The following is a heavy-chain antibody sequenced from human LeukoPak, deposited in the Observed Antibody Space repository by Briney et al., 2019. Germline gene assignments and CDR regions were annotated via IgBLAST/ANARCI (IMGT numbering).Heavy chain of an antibody. CDR3: ASGSGSFPLDY. CDR1: GGPISSSSYY. D-gene: IGHD1-26*01. CDR2: IYYSGST. J-gene: IGHJ4*02. Sequence: SETLSLTCTVSGGPISSSSYYWGWIRQPPGKGLEWIGSIYYSGSTYYNPSLKSRVTISVDTSKNQFSLKLSSVTAADTAVYYCASGSGSFPLDYWGQGTLVTVSS. V-gene: IGHV4-39*07.